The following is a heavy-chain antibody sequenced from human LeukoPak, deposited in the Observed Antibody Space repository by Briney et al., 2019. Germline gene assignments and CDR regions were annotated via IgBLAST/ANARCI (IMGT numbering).Heavy chain of an antibody. D-gene: IGHD2-2*02. Sequence: ASVKVSRKASGGTFSSYAISWVRQAPGQGLEWMGRIIPIFGIANYAQKFQGRVTITADKSTSTAYMELSSLRSEDTAVYYCARDRGQYPEGYFDYWGQGTLVTVSS. CDR3: ARDRGQYPEGYFDY. CDR1: GGTFSSYA. CDR2: IIPIFGIA. J-gene: IGHJ4*02. V-gene: IGHV1-69*04.